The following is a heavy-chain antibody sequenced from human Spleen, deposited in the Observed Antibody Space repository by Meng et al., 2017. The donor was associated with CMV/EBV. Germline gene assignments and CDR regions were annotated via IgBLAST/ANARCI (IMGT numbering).Heavy chain of an antibody. CDR1: GSTFSDYW. J-gene: IGHJ4*02. CDR3: ARAPYGDSYGIDY. CDR2: INQDGSER. V-gene: IGHV3-7*01. Sequence: GESLKISCAASGSTFSDYWMSWVRQAPGKGLEWVANINQDGSERYYLDSVKGRFTVSRDNAKKSLYLQVSSLRAEDTAVYYCARAPYGDSYGIDYWGQGTLVTVSS. D-gene: IGHD4-17*01.